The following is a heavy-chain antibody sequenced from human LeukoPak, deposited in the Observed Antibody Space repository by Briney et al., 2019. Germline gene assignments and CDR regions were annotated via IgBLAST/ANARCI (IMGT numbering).Heavy chain of an antibody. Sequence: GESLKISCKASGYSFTSYCIGWVRQMPGKGLEWMGIIYPGDSGPTYSPSFQGQVTISVDKFISTAYLQWSSLQASDTAMYYCGMSGDRVPLQDDVFDVWGQGTMVTVST. CDR1: GYSFTSYC. V-gene: IGHV5-51*01. CDR2: IYPGDSGP. D-gene: IGHD1-26*01. CDR3: GMSGDRVPLQDDVFDV. J-gene: IGHJ3*01.